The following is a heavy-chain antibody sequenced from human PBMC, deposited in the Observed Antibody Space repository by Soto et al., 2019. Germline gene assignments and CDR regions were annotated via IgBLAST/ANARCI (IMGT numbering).Heavy chain of an antibody. J-gene: IGHJ4*02. V-gene: IGHV1-3*01. CDR1: GYTFGRDG. CDR3: ARNYYNSKVYGY. Sequence: ASVKVSCKGSGYTFGRDGMHWVRQAPGQGLEWLAWINAINGDTKYSQRFQGRLTVSRDTSANTAYLQLSSLRFEDTAVYYCARNYYNSKVYGYWGQGTLVTVSS. CDR2: INAINGDT. D-gene: IGHD3-22*01.